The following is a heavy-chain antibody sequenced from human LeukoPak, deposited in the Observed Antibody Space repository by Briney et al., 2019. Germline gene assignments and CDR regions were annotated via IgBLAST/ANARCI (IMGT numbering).Heavy chain of an antibody. CDR2: ISYDGSNK. D-gene: IGHD6-13*01. CDR3: AKTGIAAGYYFDY. V-gene: IGHV3-30*18. Sequence: GGSLRLSCAASGFTFSSYGMHWVRQAPGKGLEGVAVISYDGSNKYYADSVKGRFTISRDNSKNTLYLQMNSLRAEDTAVYYCAKTGIAAGYYFDYWGQGTLVTVSS. CDR1: GFTFSSYG. J-gene: IGHJ4*02.